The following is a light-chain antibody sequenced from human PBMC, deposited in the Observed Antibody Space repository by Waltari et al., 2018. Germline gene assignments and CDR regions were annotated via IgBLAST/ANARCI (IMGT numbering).Light chain of an antibody. J-gene: IGLJ2*01. CDR2: EVN. CDR1: SSDIGTLKF. V-gene: IGLV2-8*01. CDR3: SSYAGTKKLL. Sequence: QSALTQLPSASGSPGQSVTFPCRGSSSDIGTLKFGSWYQQHPGKSPKLIIYEVNQRPSGVPDRFSGSKSGNTASLTVSGLLPEDEADYYCSSYAGTKKLLFGGVTKLTVL.